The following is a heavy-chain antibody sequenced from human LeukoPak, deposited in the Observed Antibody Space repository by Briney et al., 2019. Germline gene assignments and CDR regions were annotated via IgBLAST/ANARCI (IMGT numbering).Heavy chain of an antibody. V-gene: IGHV3-23*01. D-gene: IGHD2-21*01. CDR2: IGDGAGST. CDR3: ARDRILDY. Sequence: GGSLRLSCAASGFTFSSYAMSWIRQVPGKGLEWVSTIGDGAGSTYYADSVKGRLTISRDNSKNTLYLQMNSLRAEDTAVYYCARDRILDYWGQGTLVTVSS. J-gene: IGHJ4*02. CDR1: GFTFSSYA.